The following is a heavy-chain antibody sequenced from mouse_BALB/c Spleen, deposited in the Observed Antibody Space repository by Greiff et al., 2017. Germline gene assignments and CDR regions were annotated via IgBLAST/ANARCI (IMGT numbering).Heavy chain of an antibody. V-gene: IGHV1-14*01. J-gene: IGHJ1*01. D-gene: IGHD1-2*01. CDR2: INPYNDGT. CDR1: GYTFTSYV. CDR3: ARDYGRDVGYFDV. Sequence: VHVKQSGPELVKPGASVKMSCKASGYTFTSYVMHWVKQKPGQGLEWIGYINPYNDGTKYNEKFKGKATLTSDKSSSTAYMELSSLTSEDSAVYYCARDYGRDVGYFDVWGAGTTVTVSS.